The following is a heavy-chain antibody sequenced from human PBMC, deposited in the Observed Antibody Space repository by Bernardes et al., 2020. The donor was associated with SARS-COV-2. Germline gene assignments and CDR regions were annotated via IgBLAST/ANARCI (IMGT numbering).Heavy chain of an antibody. CDR1: GGSMSSYY. J-gene: IGHJ5*02. CDR2: IYYSGST. D-gene: IGHD2-15*01. Sequence: SETLSLTCTVSGGSMSSYYWSWIRQPPGKGLEWIGYIYYSGSTNYNPSLKSRVTISVDTSKNQFSLKLSSVTAADTAVYYCARNVKVVGAPRWFDPWGQGTTVTVSS. V-gene: IGHV4-59*08. CDR3: ARNVKVVGAPRWFDP.